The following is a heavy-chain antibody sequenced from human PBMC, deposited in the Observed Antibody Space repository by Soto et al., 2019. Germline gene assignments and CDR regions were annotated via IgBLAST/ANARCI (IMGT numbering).Heavy chain of an antibody. V-gene: IGHV1-2*04. J-gene: IGHJ3*02. CDR1: GYTFTGYY. D-gene: IGHD3-22*01. Sequence: ASVKVSCKASGYTFTGYYMHWVRQAPGQGLEWMGWINPNSGGTNYAQKFQGWVTMTRDTSISTAYMELSRLRSDDTAVYYCARGNYYDISAGFSDAFDIWGQGTLRT. CDR3: ARGNYYDISAGFSDAFDI. CDR2: INPNSGGT.